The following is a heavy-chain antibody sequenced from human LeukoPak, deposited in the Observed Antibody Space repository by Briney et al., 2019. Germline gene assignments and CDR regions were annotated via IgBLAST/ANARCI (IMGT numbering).Heavy chain of an antibody. D-gene: IGHD3-10*01. J-gene: IGHJ4*02. CDR2: ISANNGDT. CDR1: GYTFTSYG. CDR3: ARESLITREDY. V-gene: IGHV1-18*01. Sequence: ASVKVSCKASGYTFTSYGITWMRQAPGQGLEWMGWISANNGDTDYPQKFQGRVTMTTDTYTTTAYMELRSLRSDDTATYYCARESLITREDYWGQGTLVTVSS.